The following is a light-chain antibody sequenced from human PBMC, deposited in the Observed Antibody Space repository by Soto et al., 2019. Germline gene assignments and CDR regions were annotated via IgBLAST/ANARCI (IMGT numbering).Light chain of an antibody. Sequence: NFTLTQPHSVSESPGKTVTISCTRSSGSIASNYVQWYQQRPGSAPTTVIYEDNQRPSGVPDRFSGSIDSSSNSASLTISGLKTEDEADYYCQSYDSSNHGVFGGGTQLTVL. J-gene: IGLJ2*01. CDR1: SGSIASNY. V-gene: IGLV6-57*04. CDR3: QSYDSSNHGV. CDR2: EDN.